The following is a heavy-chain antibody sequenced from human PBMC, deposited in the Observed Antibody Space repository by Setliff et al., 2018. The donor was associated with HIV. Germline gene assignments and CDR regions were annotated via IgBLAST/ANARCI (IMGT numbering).Heavy chain of an antibody. CDR2: ISSSSSYI. Sequence: GGSLRLSCAASGFTFSSYAMSWVRQAPGKGLEWVSAISSSSSYIYYADSVKGRFTISRDNAKNSLYLQMNSLRAEDTAVYYCAREPHELRYFDWLLYPAYYYYGMDVWGQGTTVTVSS. CDR3: AREPHELRYFDWLLYPAYYYYGMDV. V-gene: IGHV3-21*01. J-gene: IGHJ6*02. CDR1: GFTFSSYA. D-gene: IGHD3-9*01.